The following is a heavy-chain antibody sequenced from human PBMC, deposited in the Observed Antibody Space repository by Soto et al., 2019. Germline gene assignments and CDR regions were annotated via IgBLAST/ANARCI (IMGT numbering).Heavy chain of an antibody. CDR2: INPIGGST. Sequence: GASVKVSCKASGYDFTSHYMHWVLQAPGQGLEWMGIINPIGGSTNYAQKFQGRVTMTRDTSTSTVYMELSSLRSEDTAVYYCARGFYDFGVPWGQGTLVTVSS. CDR1: GYDFTSHY. V-gene: IGHV1-46*01. D-gene: IGHD3-3*01. CDR3: ARGFYDFGVP. J-gene: IGHJ5*02.